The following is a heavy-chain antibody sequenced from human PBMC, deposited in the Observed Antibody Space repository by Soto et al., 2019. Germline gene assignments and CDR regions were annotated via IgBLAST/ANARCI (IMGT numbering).Heavy chain of an antibody. CDR2: INPSGGST. J-gene: IGHJ6*02. V-gene: IGHV1-46*01. D-gene: IGHD3-3*01. CDR1: GYTFTSYY. CDR3: ARARKHAIFGVVIHPHDYYYGMDV. Sequence: GASVKVSCKASGYTFTSYYMHWVRQAPGQGLEWMGIINPSGGSTSYAQKFQGRVTMTRDTSTSTVYMELSSLRSEDTAVYYCARARKHAIFGVVIHPHDYYYGMDVWGQGTTVTVSS.